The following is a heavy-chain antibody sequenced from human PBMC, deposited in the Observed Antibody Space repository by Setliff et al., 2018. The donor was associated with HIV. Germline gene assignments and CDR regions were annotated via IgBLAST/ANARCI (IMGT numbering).Heavy chain of an antibody. D-gene: IGHD2-21*02. CDR3: ARGNIVVVTAYFDY. Sequence: SETLSLTCTVSGGSISTTSYYWTWIRQPPGKGLEWIGEIHHGGSTNYMPSLKNRVTISVDTSKNQFSLKLSSVTAADTAVYYCARGNIVVVTAYFDYWGQGTLVTVSS. V-gene: IGHV4-39*07. J-gene: IGHJ4*02. CDR2: IHHGGST. CDR1: GGSISTTSYY.